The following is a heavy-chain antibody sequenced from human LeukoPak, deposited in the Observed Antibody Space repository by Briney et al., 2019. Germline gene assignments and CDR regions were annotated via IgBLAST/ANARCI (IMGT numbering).Heavy chain of an antibody. D-gene: IGHD2-2*01. V-gene: IGHV4-59*12. CDR2: IYHSGST. CDR1: GDSISTYY. CDR3: ARGRSLGYCSSTSCWRSYYGMDV. Sequence: PSETLSLTCTVSGDSISTYYWNWIRQPPGKGLEWIGYIYHSGSTNYNPSLKSRVTISVDTSKNQFSLKLSSVTAADTAVYYCARGRSLGYCSSTSCWRSYYGMDVWGQGTTVTVSS. J-gene: IGHJ6*02.